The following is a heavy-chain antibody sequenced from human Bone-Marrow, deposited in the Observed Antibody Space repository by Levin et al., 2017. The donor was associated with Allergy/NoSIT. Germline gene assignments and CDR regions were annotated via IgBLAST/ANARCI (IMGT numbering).Heavy chain of an antibody. CDR2: ISGSGGNT. CDR3: AKDRTYRGSGSFDS. V-gene: IGHV3-23*01. J-gene: IGHJ4*02. CDR1: GFTFSNYA. Sequence: GSLRLSCAASGFTFSNYAMSWVRQAPGKGLEWVSVISGSGGNTDYADSVKGRFTIPRDNSQNTLYLQMNSLRAEDTALYYCAKDRTYRGSGSFDSWGRGTLVTVSS. D-gene: IGHD3-10*01.